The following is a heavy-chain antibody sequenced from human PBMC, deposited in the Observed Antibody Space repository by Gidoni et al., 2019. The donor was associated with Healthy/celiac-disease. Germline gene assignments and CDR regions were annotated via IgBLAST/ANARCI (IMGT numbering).Heavy chain of an antibody. CDR3: AKDPVAGHHYYYYGMDV. V-gene: IGHV3-30*18. Sequence: SYGMHWVRQAPGKGLEWVAVISYDGSNKYYADSVKGRFTISRDNSKNTLYLQMNSLRAEDTAVYYCAKDPVAGHHYYYYGMDVWGQGTTVTVSS. CDR2: ISYDGSNK. J-gene: IGHJ6*02. CDR1: SYG. D-gene: IGHD6-19*01.